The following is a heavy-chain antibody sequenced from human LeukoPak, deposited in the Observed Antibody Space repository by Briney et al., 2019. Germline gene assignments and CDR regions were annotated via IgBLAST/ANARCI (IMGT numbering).Heavy chain of an antibody. CDR3: ATSVVTPWDL. D-gene: IGHD4-23*01. J-gene: IGHJ2*01. CDR1: GFTFSSYG. CDR2: ISYDGSNK. Sequence: PGGSLRLSCAASGFTFSSYGVHWVRQAPGKGLGWAAVISYDGSNKYYADSVKGRFTISRDNSKNTLYLQMNSLRAEDTAVYYCATSVVTPWDLWGRGTLVTVSS. V-gene: IGHV3-30*03.